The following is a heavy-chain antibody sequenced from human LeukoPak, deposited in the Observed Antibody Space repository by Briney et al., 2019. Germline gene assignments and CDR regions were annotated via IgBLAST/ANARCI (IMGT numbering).Heavy chain of an antibody. Sequence: PGGSLRLSCAASGFTFSRFSMNWVRQAPGKGLEWVSSISTGSSYIYYADSVKGRFTISRDNAKNSLFLHMNSLRAEDTAVYYCARDVYYGSGGYYAEYYMDVWGKGTTVTISS. J-gene: IGHJ6*03. CDR3: ARDVYYGSGGYYAEYYMDV. CDR2: ISTGSSYI. V-gene: IGHV3-21*01. D-gene: IGHD3-10*01. CDR1: GFTFSRFS.